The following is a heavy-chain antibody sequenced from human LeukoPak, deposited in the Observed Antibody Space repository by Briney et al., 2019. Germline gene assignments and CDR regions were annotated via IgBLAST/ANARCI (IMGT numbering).Heavy chain of an antibody. CDR2: ISSSSSYI. J-gene: IGHJ4*02. V-gene: IGHV3-21*01. CDR1: GFTFSSYS. D-gene: IGHD2-8*01. CDR3: ASEICTNGVCSDFQY. Sequence: GGSLRLSCAASGFTFSSYSMNWVRQAPGKGLEWVSSISSSSSYIYYADSVKGRFTISRDNSKNTLYLQMNSLRAEDTAVYYCASEICTNGVCSDFQYWGQGILVTVSS.